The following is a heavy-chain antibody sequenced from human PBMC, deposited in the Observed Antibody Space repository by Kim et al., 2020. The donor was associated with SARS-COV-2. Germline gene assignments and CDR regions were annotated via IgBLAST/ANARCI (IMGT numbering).Heavy chain of an antibody. J-gene: IGHJ6*02. V-gene: IGHV3-23*01. Sequence: GGSLRLSCAASGFTFTSYLMTWVRQAPGKGLEWVSAVTGSGGFTYYADSVKGRFTISRDNSKNTLYLQMNSPRAEDTAIYYCAKDVSHISIFGVISRGGMDVWGQGTTVTVSS. CDR1: GFTFTSYL. CDR3: AKDVSHISIFGVISRGGMDV. D-gene: IGHD3-3*01. CDR2: VTGSGGFT.